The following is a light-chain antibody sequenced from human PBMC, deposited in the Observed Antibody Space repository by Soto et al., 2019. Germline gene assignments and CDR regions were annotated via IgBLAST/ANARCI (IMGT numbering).Light chain of an antibody. CDR1: QSVSSN. CDR3: QQYGTTLWT. Sequence: TQSPATLSVSPWESATLSCRASQSVSSNLAWYQQKPGQAPRLLIYGASSRATGIPDRFSGSGSGTDFTLTIIRLEPEDFAVYYCQQYGTTLWTFGQGTKVDI. V-gene: IGKV3-20*01. J-gene: IGKJ1*01. CDR2: GAS.